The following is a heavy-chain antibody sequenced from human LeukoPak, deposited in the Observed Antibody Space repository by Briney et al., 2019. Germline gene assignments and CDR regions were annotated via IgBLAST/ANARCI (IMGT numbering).Heavy chain of an antibody. D-gene: IGHD2-2*01. J-gene: IGHJ4*02. V-gene: IGHV3-23*01. Sequence: GGSLRLSCAVSGFTFSSYAMSWVRQAPGKGLEWVSSISGNGVGTYYADSVKGRFTTSRDNSKNTLYLQMSSLRAEDTAVYYCTKHKGTSTSSQSDWGQGTLVTVSS. CDR1: GFTFSSYA. CDR2: ISGNGVGT. CDR3: TKHKGTSTSSQSD.